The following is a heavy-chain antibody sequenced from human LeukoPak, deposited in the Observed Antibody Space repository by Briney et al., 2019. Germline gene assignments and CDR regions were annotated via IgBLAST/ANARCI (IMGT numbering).Heavy chain of an antibody. D-gene: IGHD5-24*01. CDR1: GFTFGTYG. CDR2: ISASGGST. V-gene: IGHV3-23*01. CDR3: AKDRWGHGYNFDS. J-gene: IGHJ5*02. Sequence: GGSLRLSCAASGFTFGTYGMSCVRQAPGKGLEWVSGISASGGSTFYADSVKGRFTISRDNSKNMLYLQMNNVRAEDTALYYCAKDRWGHGYNFDSWGQGTPVTVSS.